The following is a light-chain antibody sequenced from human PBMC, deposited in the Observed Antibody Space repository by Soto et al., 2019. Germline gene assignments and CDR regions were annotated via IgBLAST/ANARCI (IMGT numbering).Light chain of an antibody. V-gene: IGKV3-20*01. Sequence: EIVLTQSPGTLSLSPGERATLSCRASQTFSNSFLSWFQQIPGQAPRLLIYGASSRATGIPDRFSGSGSGTDFTLTISRLEPEDFAVYYCQQYGSSPFTFGPGTKVDIK. CDR2: GAS. CDR3: QQYGSSPFT. CDR1: QTFSNSF. J-gene: IGKJ3*01.